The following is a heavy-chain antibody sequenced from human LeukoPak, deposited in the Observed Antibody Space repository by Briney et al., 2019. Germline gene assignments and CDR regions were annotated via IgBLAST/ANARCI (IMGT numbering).Heavy chain of an antibody. Sequence: SETLSLTCAVSGGSISSYYWSWIRQPPGKGLEWIGYIYYSGSTNYNPSLKSRVTISVDTSKNQFSLKLSSVTAADTAVYYCARGGSPSSTSWRRLRPLDYWGQGTLVTVSS. D-gene: IGHD2-2*01. CDR1: GGSISSYY. V-gene: IGHV4-59*12. J-gene: IGHJ4*02. CDR2: IYYSGST. CDR3: ARGGSPSSTSWRRLRPLDY.